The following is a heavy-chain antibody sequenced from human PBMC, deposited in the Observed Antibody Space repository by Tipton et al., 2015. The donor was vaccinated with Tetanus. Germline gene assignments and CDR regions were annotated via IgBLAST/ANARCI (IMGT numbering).Heavy chain of an antibody. V-gene: IGHV1-2*02. CDR1: GYTFTGYY. Sequence: QMQLVQSGAEMKKPGASVKVSCKASGYTFTGYYIYWVRQAPGQGLEWMGWIDPNSGGTVYAQKFQGRVPMTRDTSISTAYMGLRSLRSDDTAVYYCARDRGDYIYYGMDVWGPGTTVTVS. CDR2: IDPNSGGT. D-gene: IGHD3-22*01. CDR3: ARDRGDYIYYGMDV. J-gene: IGHJ6*02.